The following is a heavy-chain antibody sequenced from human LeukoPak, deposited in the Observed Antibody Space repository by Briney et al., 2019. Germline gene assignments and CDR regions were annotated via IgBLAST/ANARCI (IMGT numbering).Heavy chain of an antibody. CDR3: ARQSLGASGLDH. Sequence: GGSLRLSCAASGFTFSSYGMHWVRQAPNKGLDWVAVVPHDGSSASHAASVNGRFTISRDNSKDTVFLQMNSLRVDDTAIYYCARQSLGASGLDHWGQGVLVTVSS. V-gene: IGHV3-30*12. CDR1: GFTFSSYG. D-gene: IGHD1-26*01. J-gene: IGHJ4*02. CDR2: VPHDGSSA.